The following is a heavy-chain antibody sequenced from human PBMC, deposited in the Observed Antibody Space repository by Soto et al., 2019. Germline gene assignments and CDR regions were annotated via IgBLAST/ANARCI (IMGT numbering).Heavy chain of an antibody. Sequence: EVQLVESGGGLVKPGGSLRLSCAASGFTFSSYSRNWVRQAPGKALEWVSSISSSSSYVYYAYSVMGRFTISRDNAKNSLYLQMNGPRAEDTAVYYCASVVSAYDSFAYWGQGTLVTVSS. CDR1: GFTFSSYS. J-gene: IGHJ4*02. D-gene: IGHD1-1*01. V-gene: IGHV3-21*01. CDR2: ISSSSSYV. CDR3: ASVVSAYDSFAY.